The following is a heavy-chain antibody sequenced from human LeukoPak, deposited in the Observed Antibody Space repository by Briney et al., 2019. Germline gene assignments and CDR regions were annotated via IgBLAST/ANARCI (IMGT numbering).Heavy chain of an antibody. CDR2: ISAYNGNT. CDR1: GYTFTSYG. V-gene: IGHV1-18*01. CDR3: ARDERYQLPSANWFDP. Sequence: ASVKVSCKASGYTFTSYGISWVRQAPGQGLEWMGWISAYNGNTNYAQKLQGRVTMTTDTSTSTAYMELRSLRSDDTAVYYCARDERYQLPSANWFDPWGQGTLVTVSS. D-gene: IGHD2-2*01. J-gene: IGHJ5*02.